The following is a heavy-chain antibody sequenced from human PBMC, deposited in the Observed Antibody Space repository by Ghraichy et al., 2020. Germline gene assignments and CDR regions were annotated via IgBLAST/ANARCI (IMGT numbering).Heavy chain of an antibody. CDR1: GYPFTTYY. CDR3: AREYSISSSGAYYFDY. D-gene: IGHD6-6*01. Sequence: ASVKVSCKASGYPFTTYYIHWVRQAPGQGLEWVGWIIPNSGATNYAQKFQGRVTMTRDPSISTAYMDLSSLGSDDTAVYYCAREYSISSSGAYYFDYWGQGTLVTVSS. CDR2: IIPNSGAT. V-gene: IGHV1-2*02. J-gene: IGHJ4*02.